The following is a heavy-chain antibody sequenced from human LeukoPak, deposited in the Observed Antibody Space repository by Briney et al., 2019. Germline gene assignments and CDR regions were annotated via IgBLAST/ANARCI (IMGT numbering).Heavy chain of an antibody. CDR1: GYTFTGYY. CDR3: ASGGRGVARGYYYYMDV. J-gene: IGHJ6*03. Sequence: VASVKVSCKASGYTFTGYYMHWVRQAPGQGLEWMGWINPNSGGTNYAQKFQGRVTMTRDKSTSTAYMELSSLRSEDTAVYYCASGGRGVARGYYYYMDVWGKGTTVTVSS. D-gene: IGHD2-8*02. CDR2: INPNSGGT. V-gene: IGHV1-2*02.